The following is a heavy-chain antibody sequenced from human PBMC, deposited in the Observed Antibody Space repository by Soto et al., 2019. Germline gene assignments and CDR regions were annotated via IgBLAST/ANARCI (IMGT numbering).Heavy chain of an antibody. Sequence: SRTLSVTCAISGDSVSSNSAAWNWIRQSPSRGLEWLGRTYYRSKWYNDYAVSVKSRITINPDTSKNQFSLQLNSVTPEDTAVYYCVRVGVGYRSSHFDFWGQGTLVTVSS. CDR3: VRVGVGYRSSHFDF. CDR1: GDSVSSNSAA. D-gene: IGHD6-19*01. CDR2: TYYRSKWYN. J-gene: IGHJ4*02. V-gene: IGHV6-1*01.